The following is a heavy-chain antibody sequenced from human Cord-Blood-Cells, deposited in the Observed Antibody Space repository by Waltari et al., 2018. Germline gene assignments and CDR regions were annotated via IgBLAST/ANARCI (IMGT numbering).Heavy chain of an antibody. J-gene: IGHJ4*02. CDR3: ARVVVPAAIRPQYYFDY. V-gene: IGHV1-69*12. CDR1: GGTFISYS. CDR2: IIPIFGTA. D-gene: IGHD2-2*01. Sequence: QVQLVQSGAEVKTPGSSVKVSCKASGGTFISYSISWVRLAPGQGLEWMGGIIPIFGTANYAQKFQGRVTITADESTSTAYMELSSLRSEDTAVYYCARVVVPAAIRPQYYFDYWGQGTLVTVSS.